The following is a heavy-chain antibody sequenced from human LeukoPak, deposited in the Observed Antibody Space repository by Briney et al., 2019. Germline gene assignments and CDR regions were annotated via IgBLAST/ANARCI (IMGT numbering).Heavy chain of an antibody. J-gene: IGHJ4*02. CDR2: ISDTGST. Sequence: SETLSLTCTVSGGSMSSHYWTWVRQPPGKGLEWIGYISDTGSTNYDPSLKRRVTISLDTSKRQFSLNLTSVTATDTAVYYCARDQRADHYDNTGGIDYWGQGALVTVSS. CDR3: ARDQRADHYDNTGGIDY. D-gene: IGHD3-22*01. V-gene: IGHV4-59*11. CDR1: GGSMSSHY.